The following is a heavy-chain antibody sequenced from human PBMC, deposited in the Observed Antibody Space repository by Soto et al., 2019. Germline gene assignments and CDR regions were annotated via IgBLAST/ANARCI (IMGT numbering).Heavy chain of an antibody. J-gene: IGHJ6*03. CDR3: ARDMDYMDV. D-gene: IGHD3-10*01. CDR2: IYYSGST. V-gene: IGHV4-59*01. Sequence: PSETLSLTCTVSGGSISSYYWSWIRQPPGKGLEWIGYIYYSGSTNYNPSLKSRVTISVDTSKNQFSLKLSSLTAADTAVYYCARDMDYMDVWGKGTTVTVSS. CDR1: GGSISSYY.